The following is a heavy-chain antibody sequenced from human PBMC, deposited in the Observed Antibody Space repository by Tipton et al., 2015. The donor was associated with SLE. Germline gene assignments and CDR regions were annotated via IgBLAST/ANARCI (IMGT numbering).Heavy chain of an antibody. J-gene: IGHJ4*02. CDR2: IYTSGST. V-gene: IGHV4-61*09. CDR1: GGSISSGSYY. Sequence: TLSLTCTVSGGSISSGSYYWSWIRQPAGKGLEWIGYIYTSGSTNYNPSLKSRVTISVDTSKNQFSLKLSSVTAADTAVYYCARAELTAASRRGAFDYWGQGTLVTVSS. D-gene: IGHD6-13*01. CDR3: ARAELTAASRRGAFDY.